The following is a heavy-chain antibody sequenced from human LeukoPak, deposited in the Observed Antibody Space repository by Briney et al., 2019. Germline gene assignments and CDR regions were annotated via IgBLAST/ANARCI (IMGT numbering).Heavy chain of an antibody. J-gene: IGHJ4*02. D-gene: IGHD4/OR15-4a*01. CDR1: GFTFISYA. CDR2: ISGSGGST. Sequence: GGSLRLSCAASGFTFISYAMSWVRQAPGKGLEGVSAISGSGGSTYYADSVKGRFTISRDNSKNTLYLQMNSLRAEDTAVYYCAKYEPMLWWISYFDYWGQGTLVTVSS. V-gene: IGHV3-23*01. CDR3: AKYEPMLWWISYFDY.